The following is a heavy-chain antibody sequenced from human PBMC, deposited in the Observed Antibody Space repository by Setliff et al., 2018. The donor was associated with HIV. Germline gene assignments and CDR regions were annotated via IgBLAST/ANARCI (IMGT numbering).Heavy chain of an antibody. Sequence: SVKVSCKASGGTSSRYAIAWVRQAPGQGLEWMGGIIPIVGIPNYAQKFQGRVSITADKSAITAYMELSSLRSEDTAVYYWARERETVSISGVAVPYFDYWGQGTQVTVSS. CDR2: IIPIVGIP. CDR3: ARERETVSISGVAVPYFDY. CDR1: GGTSSRYA. J-gene: IGHJ4*02. D-gene: IGHD3-3*01. V-gene: IGHV1-69*10.